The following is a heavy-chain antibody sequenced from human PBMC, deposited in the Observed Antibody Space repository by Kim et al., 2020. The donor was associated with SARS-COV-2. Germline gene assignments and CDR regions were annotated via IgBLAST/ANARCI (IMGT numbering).Heavy chain of an antibody. CDR2: INADNGNT. J-gene: IGHJ4*02. CDR1: GYTFSTCA. V-gene: IGHV1-3*01. CDR3: AREYSSSWCDY. D-gene: IGHD6-13*01. Sequence: ASVKVSCKASGYTFSTCAMHWVRQAPGQRLEWMGWINADNGNTKYSQKFQGRVTITRDTSASTAFMELSSLRSEDTAVYYCAREYSSSWCDYWGQGTLVTVSS.